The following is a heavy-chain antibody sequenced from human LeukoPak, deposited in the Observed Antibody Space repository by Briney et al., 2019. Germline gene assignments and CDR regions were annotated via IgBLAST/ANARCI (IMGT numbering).Heavy chain of an antibody. D-gene: IGHD3-16*01. V-gene: IGHV3-64*02. Sequence: GGSLRLSCAASGFTFSDYAMHWVRQAPGKGLEYVSVISSNGGSTYYADSVKGRFTISRDNSKNTLYLQMGSLRAEDMAVYYCVRGGGAFDYWGQGTLVTVSS. J-gene: IGHJ4*02. CDR2: ISSNGGST. CDR3: VRGGGAFDY. CDR1: GFTFSDYA.